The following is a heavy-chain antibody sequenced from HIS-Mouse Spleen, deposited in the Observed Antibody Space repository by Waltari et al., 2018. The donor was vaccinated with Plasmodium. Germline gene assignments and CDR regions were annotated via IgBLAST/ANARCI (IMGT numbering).Heavy chain of an antibody. CDR3: ASSWYWYFDL. CDR1: GFTFRGYW. CDR2: IKQDVSEK. Sequence: EVQLVESGGGLVQPGGSLRLSCAASGFTFRGYWMSWVRQAPGKWMEWVANIKQDVSEKYYVDSVKGRFTISRDNAKNSLYLQMNSLRAEDTAVYYCASSWYWYFDLWGRGTLVTVSS. V-gene: IGHV3-7*01. J-gene: IGHJ2*01. D-gene: IGHD6-13*01.